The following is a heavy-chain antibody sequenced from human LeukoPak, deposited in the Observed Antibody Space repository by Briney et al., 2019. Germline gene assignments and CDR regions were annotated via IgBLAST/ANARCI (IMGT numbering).Heavy chain of an antibody. D-gene: IGHD3-3*01. CDR3: ARDGSPYGVVILNWFDP. J-gene: IGHJ5*02. CDR1: GGTFSSYA. Sequence: GASVKVSCKASGGTFSSYAISWVRQAPGQGLEWMGGIIPIFGTANYAQKFQGRVTITADESTSTAYMELSSLRSEDTAVYYCARDGSPYGVVILNWFDPWGQGTLVTVSS. V-gene: IGHV1-69*13. CDR2: IIPIFGTA.